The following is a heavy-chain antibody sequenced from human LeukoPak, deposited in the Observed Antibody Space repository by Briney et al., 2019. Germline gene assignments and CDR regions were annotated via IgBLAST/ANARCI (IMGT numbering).Heavy chain of an antibody. Sequence: SETLSLTCAVSGGSISSGGYSWSWIRQPPGKGLEWIGYIYHSGSTYYNPSLKSRVTISVDRSKNQFSLKLSSVTAADTAVYYCARAVLMDQGVMAWFDPWGQGTLVTVSS. CDR1: GGSISSGGYS. CDR2: IYHSGST. D-gene: IGHD3-10*01. V-gene: IGHV4-30-2*01. CDR3: ARAVLMDQGVMAWFDP. J-gene: IGHJ5*02.